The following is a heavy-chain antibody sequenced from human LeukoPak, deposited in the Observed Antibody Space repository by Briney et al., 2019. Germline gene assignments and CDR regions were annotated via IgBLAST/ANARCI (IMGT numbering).Heavy chain of an antibody. CDR1: GFTFSSYA. J-gene: IGHJ4*02. Sequence: GGSLRLSCAASGFTFSSYAMHWVRQAPGKGLEWVAVISYDGSNKYYADSVKGRFTISRDNSKNTLYLQMNSLRAEDTAVYYCAKGPMIVVVSPFDYWGQGTLVTVSS. D-gene: IGHD3-22*01. CDR2: ISYDGSNK. V-gene: IGHV3-30-3*01. CDR3: AKGPMIVVVSPFDY.